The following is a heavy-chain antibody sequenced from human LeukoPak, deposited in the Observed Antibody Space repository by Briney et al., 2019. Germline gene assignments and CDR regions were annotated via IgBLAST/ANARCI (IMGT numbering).Heavy chain of an antibody. Sequence: GGSLKISCKGSGYSFTNYWIGGVRQMPGKGLEWMGIIYPGDSDTRYSPSFQGQVTISADKSISTAYLQWSSLKASDTAMYYCASGRKIVAATPYFDYWGQGTLVTVSS. V-gene: IGHV5-51*01. CDR1: GYSFTNYW. J-gene: IGHJ4*02. CDR3: ASGRKIVAATPYFDY. CDR2: IYPGDSDT. D-gene: IGHD2-15*01.